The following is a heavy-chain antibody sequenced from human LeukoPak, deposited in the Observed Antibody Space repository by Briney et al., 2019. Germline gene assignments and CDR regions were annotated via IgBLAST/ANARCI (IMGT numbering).Heavy chain of an antibody. CDR1: GGSISSSSYY. Sequence: PSETLSLTCTVSGGSISSSSYYWGWIRQPPGKGLEWIGSIHYSGSTYYNPSLKSRVTISVDTSKNQFSLKLSSVTAADTAVYYCARTGLRFLEWLLTNWFDPWGQGTLVTVSS. CDR3: ARTGLRFLEWLLTNWFDP. CDR2: IHYSGST. V-gene: IGHV4-39*01. J-gene: IGHJ5*02. D-gene: IGHD3-3*01.